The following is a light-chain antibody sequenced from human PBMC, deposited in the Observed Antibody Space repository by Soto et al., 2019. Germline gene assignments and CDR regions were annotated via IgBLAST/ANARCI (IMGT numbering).Light chain of an antibody. CDR3: AAWDASLSGYV. CDR2: NNN. V-gene: IGLV1-44*01. CDR1: GSNIGSNT. J-gene: IGLJ1*01. Sequence: QSVLTQPPSASGTPGQRVSISCSGSGSNIGSNTVNWYQQLPGTAPKLLMYNNNQRPSGVPDRFSGSKSGTSASLAISGLQSEDEADYYCAAWDASLSGYVFGTGPKVTVL.